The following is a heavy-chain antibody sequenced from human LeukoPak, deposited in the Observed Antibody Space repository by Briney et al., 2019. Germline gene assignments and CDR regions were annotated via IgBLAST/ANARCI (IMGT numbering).Heavy chain of an antibody. J-gene: IGHJ4*02. Sequence: SETLSLTCTVSGGSISGSHWSWIRQPPGKGLEWIAYMYNSGSTNYNPSLKSRVTISIDTSKNQFSLKLSSLTAADTAIYYCARGIESYGDYGYWGQGILVTVSS. CDR3: ARGIESYGDYGY. V-gene: IGHV4-59*01. D-gene: IGHD4-17*01. CDR2: MYNSGST. CDR1: GGSISGSH.